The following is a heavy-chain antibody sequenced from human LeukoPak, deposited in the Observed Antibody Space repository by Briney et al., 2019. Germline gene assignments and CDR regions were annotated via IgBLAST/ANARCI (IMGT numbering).Heavy chain of an antibody. D-gene: IGHD3-22*01. CDR3: AKDLGNYYDSSGSGGDYFDY. V-gene: IGHV3-9*01. CDR2: ISWNSGSI. CDR1: GFTFDDYA. Sequence: GGSLRLSCAASGFTFDDYAMHWVRQAPGKGLEWVSGISWNSGSIGYADSVKGRFTISRDNAKNSLYLQMNSLRAEDTALYYCAKDLGNYYDSSGSGGDYFDYWGQGTLVTVSS. J-gene: IGHJ4*02.